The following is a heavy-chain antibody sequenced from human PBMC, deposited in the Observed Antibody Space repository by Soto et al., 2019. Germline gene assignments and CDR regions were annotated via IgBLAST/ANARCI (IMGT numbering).Heavy chain of an antibody. V-gene: IGHV3-48*01. CDR2: ISSSSSTI. J-gene: IGHJ4*02. D-gene: IGHD5-12*01. CDR3: ASQGSEWLLFAS. CDR1: GFTFSSYS. Sequence: EVQLVESGGGLVQPGGSLRLSCAASGFTFSSYSMNWVRQAPGKGLEWVSYISSSSSTIYYADSVKGRFTISRDNAKNVLYLQMDGVRAEETAVYYWASQGSEWLLFASWGQGTLVAVSS.